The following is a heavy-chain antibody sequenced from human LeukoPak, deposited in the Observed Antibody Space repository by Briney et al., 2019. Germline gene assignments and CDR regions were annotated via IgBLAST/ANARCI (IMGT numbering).Heavy chain of an antibody. V-gene: IGHV3-7*01. J-gene: IGHJ6*02. D-gene: IGHD4-17*01. CDR2: IKPDGSDK. CDR1: GFIFSNYW. CDR3: AREGTVTTGYGMDV. Sequence: PGGSLRLSCAASGFIFSNYWMSWVRLAPGKGPEWLANIKPDGSDKYYLGSVKGRFTISRDNGKNSLYLQMNSLGAEDSAVYYCAREGTVTTGYGMDVWGQGTTVTVSS.